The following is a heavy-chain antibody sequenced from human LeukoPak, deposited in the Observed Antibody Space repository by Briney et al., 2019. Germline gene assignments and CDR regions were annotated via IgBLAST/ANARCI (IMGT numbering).Heavy chain of an antibody. D-gene: IGHD3-22*01. V-gene: IGHV3-9*01. CDR3: ASLYYDSSGYWSAFDI. Sequence: GRSLRLSCAASGFTFDDYAMHWVRQAPGKGLEWVSGISWDSGSIGYADSVKGRFTISRDNSKNTLYLQMNSLRAEDTAVYYCASLYYDSSGYWSAFDIWGQGTMVTVSS. J-gene: IGHJ3*02. CDR1: GFTFDDYA. CDR2: ISWDSGSI.